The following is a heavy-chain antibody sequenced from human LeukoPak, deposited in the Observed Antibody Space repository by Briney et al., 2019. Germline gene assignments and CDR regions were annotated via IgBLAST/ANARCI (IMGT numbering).Heavy chain of an antibody. J-gene: IGHJ4*02. Sequence: GGSLRLSCAASGFTFSCYWMSWVRQAPGKGLEWVANIKQDGSEKYYVDSVKGRFTISRDNAKNSLYLQMNSLRAEDTAVYYCARDARNYYGSGSYLYYFDYWGQGTLVTVSS. V-gene: IGHV3-7*01. CDR3: ARDARNYYGSGSYLYYFDY. D-gene: IGHD3-10*01. CDR2: IKQDGSEK. CDR1: GFTFSCYW.